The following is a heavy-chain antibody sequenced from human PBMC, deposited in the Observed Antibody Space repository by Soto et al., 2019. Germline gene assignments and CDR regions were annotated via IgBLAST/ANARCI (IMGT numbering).Heavy chain of an antibody. D-gene: IGHD3-3*02. V-gene: IGHV3-9*01. CDR2: ISWNSGSI. CDR1: GFTFDDYA. CDR3: AKDQTIFGVAFDY. J-gene: IGHJ4*02. Sequence: GRSLRLSCAASGFTFDDYAMHWVRQAPGKGLEWVSGISWNSGSIGYADSVKGRFTISRDNAKNSLYLQMNSLRAEDTALYYCAKDQTIFGVAFDYWGQGTLVTVSS.